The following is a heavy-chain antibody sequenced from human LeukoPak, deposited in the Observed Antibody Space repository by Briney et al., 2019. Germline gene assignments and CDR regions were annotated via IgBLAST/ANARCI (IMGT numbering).Heavy chain of an antibody. CDR3: AREVRSRSYYYYMDV. CDR2: IYYSGST. CDR1: GGSISSYY. V-gene: IGHV4-59*01. Sequence: SETLSLTCTVSGGSISSYYWSWIRQPPGKGLEWIGYIYYSGSTNYNPSLKSRVTISVDTSKNQFSLKLSSVTAADTAVYYCAREVRSRSYYYYMDVWGKGTTVTISS. J-gene: IGHJ6*03.